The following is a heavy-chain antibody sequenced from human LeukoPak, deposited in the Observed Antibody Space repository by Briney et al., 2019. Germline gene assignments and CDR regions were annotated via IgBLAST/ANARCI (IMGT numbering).Heavy chain of an antibody. J-gene: IGHJ5*02. V-gene: IGHV4-31*03. D-gene: IGHD5-24*01. Sequence: PSQTLSLTCTVSGGSISSGGYYWSWIRQHPGKGLECIGYIYYSGSTYYNPSLKSRVTISVDTSKNQFSLKLSSVTAADTAVYYCARLGSRHGYNWGDLWGQGTLVTVSS. CDR3: ARLGSRHGYNWGDL. CDR2: IYYSGST. CDR1: GGSISSGGYY.